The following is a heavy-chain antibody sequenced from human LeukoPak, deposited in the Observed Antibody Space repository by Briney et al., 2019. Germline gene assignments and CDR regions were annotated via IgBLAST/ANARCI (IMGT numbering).Heavy chain of an antibody. CDR3: ARDPGIAAAGTGFDY. J-gene: IGHJ4*02. Sequence: LEASVKVSCKASGYTFTGYYMHWVRQAPGQGLEWMGWINPNSGGTNYAQKFQGRVTMTRDTSISTAYMELSRLRSDDTAMYYCARDPGIAAAGTGFDYWGQGTLVTVSS. D-gene: IGHD6-13*01. CDR2: INPNSGGT. CDR1: GYTFTGYY. V-gene: IGHV1-2*03.